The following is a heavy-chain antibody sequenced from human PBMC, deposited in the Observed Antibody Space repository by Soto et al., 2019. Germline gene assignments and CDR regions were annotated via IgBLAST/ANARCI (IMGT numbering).Heavy chain of an antibody. CDR2: INPSGGYT. D-gene: IGHD3-10*01. Sequence: ASVKVSCKASGYTFTSYYIHWVRQAPGQGLEWMGRINPSGGYTFYALKFQGRVTVTRDTSTSTVDMDLSSLRSDDTAVYFCARGPPTYFLDYWGQGALVTVSS. V-gene: IGHV1-46*03. CDR3: ARGPPTYFLDY. J-gene: IGHJ4*02. CDR1: GYTFTSYY.